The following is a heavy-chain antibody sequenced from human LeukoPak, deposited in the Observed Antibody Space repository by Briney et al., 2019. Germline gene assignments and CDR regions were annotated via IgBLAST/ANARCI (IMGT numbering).Heavy chain of an antibody. J-gene: IGHJ5*02. D-gene: IGHD2-8*01. CDR1: GYTFTSYA. V-gene: IGHV7-4-1*02. Sequence: GASVTVSCKASGYTFTSYAMDWVRQAPGQGLEWMGWINTNTGNPTYAQGFTGRFVFSLDTSVSTAYLQISSLKAEDTAVYYRARGYCTNGVCPNWFDPWGQGTLVTVSS. CDR2: INTNTGNP. CDR3: ARGYCTNGVCPNWFDP.